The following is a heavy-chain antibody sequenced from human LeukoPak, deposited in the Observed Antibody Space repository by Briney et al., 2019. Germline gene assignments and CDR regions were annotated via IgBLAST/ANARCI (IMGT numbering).Heavy chain of an antibody. V-gene: IGHV1-46*01. D-gene: IGHD1-26*01. CDR3: ARDNSVGDYAWWFDP. CDR2: INPSGGST. Sequence: ASVKVSCKASGYTFTIYYMHWVRQAPGQGLEWMGIINPSGGSTSYAQKFQGRVTMTRDLSTSTDYMELSSLRSDDTAVYFCARDNSVGDYAWWFDPWGQGTLVTVSS. CDR1: GYTFTIYY. J-gene: IGHJ5*02.